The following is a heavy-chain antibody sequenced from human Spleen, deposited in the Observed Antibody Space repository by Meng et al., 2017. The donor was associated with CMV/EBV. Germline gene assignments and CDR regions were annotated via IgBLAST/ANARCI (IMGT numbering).Heavy chain of an antibody. D-gene: IGHD1-26*01. CDR1: GYTFTSYD. Sequence: ASVKVSCKASGYTFTSYDINWVRQATGQGLEWMGWMNPNSGNTGYAQKFQGRVTMTRNTSISTAYMELSSLRSEDTAVYYCAKLRRVVGAQSQFYFDHWGQGTLVTVSS. CDR2: MNPNSGNT. V-gene: IGHV1-8*01. J-gene: IGHJ4*02. CDR3: AKLRRVVGAQSQFYFDH.